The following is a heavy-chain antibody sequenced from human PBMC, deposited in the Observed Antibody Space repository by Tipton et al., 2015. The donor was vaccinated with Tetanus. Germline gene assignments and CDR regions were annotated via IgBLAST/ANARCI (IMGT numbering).Heavy chain of an antibody. Sequence: QLVQSGAEVKKPGASVKVSCKASGYTFTSYGISWVRQAPGQGLEWMGWISAYNGNTNYAQKLQGRVTMTTDTSASTAYMELRSLRSDDTAVYYCARDRLRGWDYGDYRFDYWGQGTLVTVSS. CDR2: ISAYNGNT. D-gene: IGHD4-17*01. CDR1: GYTFTSYG. CDR3: ARDRLRGWDYGDYRFDY. V-gene: IGHV1-18*04. J-gene: IGHJ4*02.